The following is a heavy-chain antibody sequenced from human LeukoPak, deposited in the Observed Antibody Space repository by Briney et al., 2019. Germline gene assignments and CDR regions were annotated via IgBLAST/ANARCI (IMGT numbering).Heavy chain of an antibody. V-gene: IGHV1-8*03. D-gene: IGHD1-26*01. CDR3: ARAKGSGSYYRNRVAFDI. CDR2: MNPDSGNT. J-gene: IGHJ3*02. Sequence: GASVKVSCKASGYTFTSYDINWVRQASGQGLEWMGWMNPDSGNTGYAQKFQGRVTITRNTSISTAYMELSSLRSEDTAVYYCARAKGSGSYYRNRVAFDIWGQGTMVTVSS. CDR1: GYTFTSYD.